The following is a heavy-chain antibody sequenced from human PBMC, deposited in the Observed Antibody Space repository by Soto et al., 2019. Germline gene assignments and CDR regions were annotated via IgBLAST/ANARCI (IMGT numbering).Heavy chain of an antibody. CDR2: INPSGGHT. J-gene: IGHJ4*02. CDR3: VRGGHVVVVTAAFDY. CDR1: GNTFTNYY. V-gene: IGHV1-46*01. Sequence: QVQLMQSGAEVKKPGASVKVSCKASGNTFTNYYIHWVRQAPGQGLEWMGTINPSGGHTTYSQNFLGSVTMTRDTSTSTLCMELTSLTSDDTAVYYCVRGGHVVVVTAAFDYGGQGTLVTVSS. D-gene: IGHD2-21*02.